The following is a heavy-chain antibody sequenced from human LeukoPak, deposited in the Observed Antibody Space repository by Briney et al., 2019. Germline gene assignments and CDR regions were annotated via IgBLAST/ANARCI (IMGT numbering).Heavy chain of an antibody. D-gene: IGHD5/OR15-5a*01. CDR2: ISYDGRDK. CDR1: GFTFSGYA. Sequence: PGGSLRLSCVASGFTFSGYALHWVRQAPGKGLEWVAVISYDGRDKHFADSVKGRFTISRDNSKNTLFLQMNSLRAEDTALYYCARDKDLYANYYFDYWGQGTLVTVSS. CDR3: ARDKDLYANYYFDY. V-gene: IGHV3-30*04. J-gene: IGHJ4*02.